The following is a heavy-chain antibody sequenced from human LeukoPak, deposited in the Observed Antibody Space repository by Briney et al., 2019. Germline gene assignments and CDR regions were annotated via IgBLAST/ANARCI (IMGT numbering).Heavy chain of an antibody. J-gene: IGHJ4*02. CDR1: GFTFDDYA. Sequence: GGSLRLSCAASGFTFDDYAMHWVRQAPGKGLEWVSGISWNSGSIGYADSVKGRFTISRDNAKNTLYLQMNSLRAEDTAVYYCARPGCWGQGTLATVSS. D-gene: IGHD7-27*01. CDR3: ARPGC. V-gene: IGHV3-9*01. CDR2: ISWNSGSI.